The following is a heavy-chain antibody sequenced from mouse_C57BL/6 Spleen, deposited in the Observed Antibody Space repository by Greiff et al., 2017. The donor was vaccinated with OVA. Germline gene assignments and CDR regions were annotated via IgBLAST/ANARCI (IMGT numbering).Heavy chain of an antibody. CDR1: GYAFTNYL. CDR3: ARITTVVARGFAY. V-gene: IGHV1-54*01. CDR2: INPGSGGT. D-gene: IGHD1-1*01. J-gene: IGHJ3*01. Sequence: QVQLQQSGAELVRPGTSVKVSCKASGYAFTNYLIEWVKQRPGQGLEWIGVINPGSGGTNYNEKFKGKATLTADKSSSTAYMQLSSLTSEDSAVYFCARITTVVARGFAYWGQGTLVTVSA.